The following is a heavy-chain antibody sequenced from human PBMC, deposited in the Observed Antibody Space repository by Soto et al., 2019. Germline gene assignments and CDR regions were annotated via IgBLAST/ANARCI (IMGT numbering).Heavy chain of an antibody. CDR1: GGSISSGGYY. V-gene: IGHV4-31*03. CDR2: IYYSGST. J-gene: IGHJ6*03. Sequence: QVQLQESGPGLVKPSQTLSLTCTVSGGSISSGGYYWSWIRQHPGKGLEWIGYIYYSGSTYYNPSLKSRVTISVDTSKNQFSLKLSSVTAADTAVYYCSRDVREGGGYYYYMDVWGKGTTVTVSS. CDR3: SRDVREGGGYYYYMDV. D-gene: IGHD1-26*01.